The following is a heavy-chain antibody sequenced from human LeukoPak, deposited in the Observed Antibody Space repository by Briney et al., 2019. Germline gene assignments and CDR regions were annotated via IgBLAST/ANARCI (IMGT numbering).Heavy chain of an antibody. J-gene: IGHJ6*02. CDR3: AREVPNYYGMDV. CDR2: ISSSSSTI. V-gene: IGHV3-48*01. Sequence: GGSLRLSCAASGFTFSSYSVNWVRQAPGKGLEWVSYISSSSSTIYYADSVKGRFTISRDKAKNSLYLQMNSLRAEDTAVYYCAREVPNYYGMDVWGQGTTVTVSS. CDR1: GFTFSSYS.